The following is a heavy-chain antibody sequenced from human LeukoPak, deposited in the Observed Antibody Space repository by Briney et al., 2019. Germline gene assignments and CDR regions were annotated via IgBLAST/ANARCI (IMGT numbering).Heavy chain of an antibody. CDR1: GFTFSNYW. CDR2: IRYDGSNK. J-gene: IGHJ3*02. D-gene: IGHD2/OR15-2a*01. Sequence: GGSLRLSCATSGFTFSNYWMNWVRQAPGKGLEWVAFIRYDGSNKYYADSVKGRFTISRDNSKNTLYLQMNSLRAEDTAVYYCAKGGGALLQDAFDIWGQGTMVTVSS. V-gene: IGHV3-30*02. CDR3: AKGGGALLQDAFDI.